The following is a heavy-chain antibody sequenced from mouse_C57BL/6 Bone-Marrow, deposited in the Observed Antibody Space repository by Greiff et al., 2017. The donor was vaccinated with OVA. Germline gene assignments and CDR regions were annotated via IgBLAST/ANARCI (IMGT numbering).Heavy chain of an antibody. CDR2: INPNNGGT. Sequence: EVQLQQSGPELVKPGASVKMSCKASGYTFTDYNMHWVKQSHGKSLEWIGYINPNNGGTSYNQKFKGKATLTVNKSSSTAYMELRSLTSEDSAVYDCARGILRWGWCAYWGQGTLVTVSA. CDR3: ARGILRWGWCAY. V-gene: IGHV1-22*01. CDR1: GYTFTDYN. J-gene: IGHJ3*01. D-gene: IGHD1-1*01.